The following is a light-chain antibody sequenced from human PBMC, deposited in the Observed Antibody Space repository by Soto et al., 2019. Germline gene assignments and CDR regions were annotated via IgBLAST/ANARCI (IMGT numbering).Light chain of an antibody. J-gene: IGLJ1*01. Sequence: QSALTQPPSASGSPGQSVTISCTGTSSDVAGYNYVSWYQQHPGKAPKLIIYEVSERPSGVTDRFSGSKSGNTDSLTVSGLQAEDEADYYCSAYAGSDNVYVSGTGTKLTV. CDR3: SAYAGSDNVYV. CDR2: EVS. CDR1: SSDVAGYNY. V-gene: IGLV2-8*01.